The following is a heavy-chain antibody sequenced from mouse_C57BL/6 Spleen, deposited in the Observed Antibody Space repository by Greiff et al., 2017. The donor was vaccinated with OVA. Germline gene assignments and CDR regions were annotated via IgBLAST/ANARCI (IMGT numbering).Heavy chain of an antibody. Sequence: QVQLQQSGAELARPGASVKLSCKASGYTFTSYGISWVKQRTGQGLEWIGEIYPRSGNTYSNEKFKGKATLTADKSYSTAYMELRSLTSEDSAVYFCAREDYWGQGTTLTVSS. CDR2: IYPRSGNT. CDR3: AREDY. J-gene: IGHJ2*01. CDR1: GYTFTSYG. V-gene: IGHV1-81*01.